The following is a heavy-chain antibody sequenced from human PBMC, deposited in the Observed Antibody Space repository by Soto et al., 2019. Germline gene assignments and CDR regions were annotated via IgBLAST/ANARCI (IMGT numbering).Heavy chain of an antibody. CDR1: GFTFSDHY. V-gene: IGHV3-72*01. D-gene: IGHD2-15*01. CDR3: ARDSSSCRGGYCYFDI. CDR2: ARSNANSYMT. Sequence: GGSLRLSCAASGFTFSDHYMDWVRQGPGKGLEWVGRARSNANSYMTEYAASVKGRFTISRDDSKNSLYLQMNSLKTEDTAVYYCARDSSSCRGGYCYFDISGQRTLVTVSS. J-gene: IGHJ4*02.